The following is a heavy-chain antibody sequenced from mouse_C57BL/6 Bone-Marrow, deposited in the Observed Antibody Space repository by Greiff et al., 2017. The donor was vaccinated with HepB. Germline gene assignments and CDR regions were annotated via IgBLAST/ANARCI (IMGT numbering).Heavy chain of an antibody. D-gene: IGHD2-4*01. CDR1: GYTFTSYW. J-gene: IGHJ3*01. V-gene: IGHV1-50*01. CDR2: IDPSDSYT. CDR3: APGDYDGFAY. Sequence: QVQLQQPGAELVKPGASVKLSCKASGYTFTSYWMQWVKQRPGQGLEWIGEIDPSDSYTNYNQKFKGKATLTVDTSSSTAYMQLSSLTSEDSAVYYCAPGDYDGFAYWGQGTLVTVSA.